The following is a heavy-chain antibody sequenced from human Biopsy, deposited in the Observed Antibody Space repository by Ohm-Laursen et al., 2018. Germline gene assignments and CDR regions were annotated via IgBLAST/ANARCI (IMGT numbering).Heavy chain of an antibody. Sequence: SLRLSCTASGFSFSDYHMSWIRQAPGRGLEWVSYISGGGTIYYGDSMKGRVTISWDNAKNSLYLQMHSLRAEDTAVYYCARDTRWSPYSMDVWGQGTTVTVSS. J-gene: IGHJ6*02. D-gene: IGHD4-23*01. CDR3: ARDTRWSPYSMDV. CDR1: GFSFSDYH. V-gene: IGHV3-11*01. CDR2: ISGGGTI.